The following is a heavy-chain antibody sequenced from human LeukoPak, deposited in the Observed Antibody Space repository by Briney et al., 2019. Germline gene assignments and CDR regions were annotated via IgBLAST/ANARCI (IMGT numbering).Heavy chain of an antibody. Sequence: GASVKVSCKASGYTFINYGITWVRQAPQKGLEWMGWISAYNSAYNGNTHYAQKLQGRVTMTTDTSTNTGYMELRSLRSDDTAVYYCAREYGSGSYTGIDYWGQGTLVTVSS. J-gene: IGHJ4*02. CDR3: AREYGSGSYTGIDY. CDR1: GYTFINYG. D-gene: IGHD3-10*01. V-gene: IGHV1-18*01. CDR2: ISAYNSAYNGNT.